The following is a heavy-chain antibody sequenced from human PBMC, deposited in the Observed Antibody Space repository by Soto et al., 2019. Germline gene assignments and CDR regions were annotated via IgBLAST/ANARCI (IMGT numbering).Heavy chain of an antibody. CDR1: GYTFTSYA. CDR3: ARQYTAGKGARAFDI. Sequence: GASVKVSCKASGYTFTSYAMHWVRQAPGQRLEWMGWINAGNGNTKYSQKFQGRVTMTTDTSTSTAYMELRSLRSDDTAVYYCARQYTAGKGARAFDIWGQGTMVTVSS. CDR2: INAGNGNT. V-gene: IGHV1-3*01. J-gene: IGHJ3*02. D-gene: IGHD6-19*01.